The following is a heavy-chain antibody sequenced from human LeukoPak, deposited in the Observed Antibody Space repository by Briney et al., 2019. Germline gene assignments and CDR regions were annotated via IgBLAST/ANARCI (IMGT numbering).Heavy chain of an antibody. V-gene: IGHV5-51*01. CDR3: ARQGSKGFDY. Sequence: GESLKISCKGFGYTFTSNWIAWVRQMPGKGLELMGIIFPGDSDTRDNPSLQGQVTISVDKSIDTAYLQWSSLKASDTAMYYCARQGSKGFDYWGQGTLVTVSS. CDR2: IFPGDSDT. D-gene: IGHD6-6*01. J-gene: IGHJ4*02. CDR1: GYTFTSNW.